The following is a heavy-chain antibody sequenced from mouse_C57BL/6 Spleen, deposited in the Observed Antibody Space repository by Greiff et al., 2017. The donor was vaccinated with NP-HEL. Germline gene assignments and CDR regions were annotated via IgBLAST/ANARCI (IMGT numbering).Heavy chain of an antibody. CDR3: AGGEGGYYGGGWFAY. D-gene: IGHD1-1*02. J-gene: IGHJ3*01. Sequence: EVQLQQSGPGMVKPSPSLSLSCTVSGYSITSGYDRHLIRHLPGNKLEWMGYIRYSGSTNYNPSFKSRISITHDTSKNQFFLKLNSVTTEDTATDYCAGGEGGYYGGGWFAYWGQGTLVTVSA. CDR1: GYSITSGYD. V-gene: IGHV3-1*01. CDR2: IRYSGST.